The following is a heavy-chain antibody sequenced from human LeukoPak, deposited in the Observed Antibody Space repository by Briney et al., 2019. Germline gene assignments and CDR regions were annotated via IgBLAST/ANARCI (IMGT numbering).Heavy chain of an antibody. CDR2: IIPIFGIA. J-gene: IGHJ6*03. V-gene: IGHV1-69*13. CDR1: GGTFSSYA. CDR3: ASTYCGGDCYSDYYYYMDV. Sequence: ASVKVSCKASGGTFSSYAISWVRQAPGQGLEWMGGIIPIFGIANYAQKFQGRVTITADESTSTAYMELSSLRSEDTAVYYCASTYCGGDCYSDYYYYMDVWGKGTTVTISS. D-gene: IGHD2-21*02.